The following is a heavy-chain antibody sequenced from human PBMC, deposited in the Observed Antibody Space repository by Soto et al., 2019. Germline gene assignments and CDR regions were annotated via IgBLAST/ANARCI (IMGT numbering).Heavy chain of an antibody. Sequence: GGSLRLSCAASGFTFDDYTMHWVRQAPGKGLEWVSLISWDGGSTYYADSVKGRFTISRDNSKNSLYLQMNSLRTEDTALYYCAKGIGRGYDFWSGYYRHYYGMDVWGHGT. V-gene: IGHV3-43*01. J-gene: IGHJ6*01. CDR2: ISWDGGST. D-gene: IGHD3-3*01. CDR3: AKGIGRGYDFWSGYYRHYYGMDV. CDR1: GFTFDDYT.